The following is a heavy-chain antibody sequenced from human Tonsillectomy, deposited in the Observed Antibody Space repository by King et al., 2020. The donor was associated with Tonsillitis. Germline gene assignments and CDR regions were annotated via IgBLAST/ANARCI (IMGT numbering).Heavy chain of an antibody. D-gene: IGHD6-13*01. V-gene: IGHV3-23*04. Sequence: VQLVESGGALVQPGGSLTLSCAASGFSFSIYAMNWVRQAPGKGLEWVASISVSGGSKYYAGSVKGRFTISRDNSKNTLYLQMKSLRAGDTAMYYCAKDYIAAADIDYHTMDVWGKGTTVTVSS. CDR2: ISVSGGSK. CDR3: AKDYIAAADIDYHTMDV. J-gene: IGHJ6*03. CDR1: GFSFSIYA.